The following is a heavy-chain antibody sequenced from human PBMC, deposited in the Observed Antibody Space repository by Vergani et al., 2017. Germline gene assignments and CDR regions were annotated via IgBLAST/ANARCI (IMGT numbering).Heavy chain of an antibody. CDR1: GGSISSSSYY. V-gene: IGHV4-39*07. CDR3: ARAFRVFGVVIEFYFDY. CDR2: IYYSGST. D-gene: IGHD3-3*01. J-gene: IGHJ4*02. Sequence: QLQLQESGPGLVKPSETLSLTCTVSGGSISSSSYYWGWIRQPPGKGLELIGSIYYSGSTYYNTSLKSRVTISVDTSKNQFSLKLSSVTAADTAVYYCARAFRVFGVVIEFYFDYWGQGTLVTVSS.